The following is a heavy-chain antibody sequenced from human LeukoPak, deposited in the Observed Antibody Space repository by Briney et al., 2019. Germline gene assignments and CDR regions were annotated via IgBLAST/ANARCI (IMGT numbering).Heavy chain of an antibody. CDR2: IYYSGST. D-gene: IGHD4-23*01. CDR1: GGSISSYY. CDR3: ARESGGLFDY. J-gene: IGHJ4*02. Sequence: SETLSLTXTVSGGSISSYYWSWIRQPPGKGLEWIGYIYYSGSTNYNPSLKSRVTISVDTSKNQFSLKLSSVTAADTAVYYCARESGGLFDYWGQGTLVTVSS. V-gene: IGHV4-59*01.